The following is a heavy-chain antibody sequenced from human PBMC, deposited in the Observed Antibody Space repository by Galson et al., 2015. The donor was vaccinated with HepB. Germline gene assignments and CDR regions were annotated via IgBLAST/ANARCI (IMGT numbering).Heavy chain of an antibody. CDR2: IDLSDSYT. CDR1: GYSFNTYW. D-gene: IGHD6-19*01. Sequence: QSGAEVKRPGESLRISCKGSGYSFNTYWISWVHQMPGKGLEWMGRIDLSDSYTKYSPSFQGHVIILGDKSISTAYLQWSSLKASDTALHYCARASMPVSGTRYWGQGPLVTVSS. CDR3: ARASMPVSGTRY. J-gene: IGHJ4*02. V-gene: IGHV5-10-1*01.